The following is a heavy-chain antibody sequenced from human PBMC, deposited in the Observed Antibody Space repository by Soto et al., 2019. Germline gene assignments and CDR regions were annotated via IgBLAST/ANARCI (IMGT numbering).Heavy chain of an antibody. Sequence: GGSMRLSCAAAGFTFSDYYMTWIRQAPGKGLEWVSYISSSGSSIYYADSVKGRFTISRDNAKNSLYLQMNSLRVEDTAVYYCARDGPNDAFDIWGQGTMVTVSS. CDR2: ISSSGSSI. CDR1: GFTFSDYY. CDR3: ARDGPNDAFDI. J-gene: IGHJ3*02. V-gene: IGHV3-11*01.